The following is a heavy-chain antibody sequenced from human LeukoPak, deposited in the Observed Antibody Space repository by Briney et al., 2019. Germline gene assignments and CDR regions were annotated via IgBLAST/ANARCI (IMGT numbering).Heavy chain of an antibody. D-gene: IGHD1-1*01. CDR1: GFTFDDYT. V-gene: IGHV3-43*01. Sequence: PGGSLRLSCAASGFTFDDYTMHWVRQAPGKGLEWVSLISWDGGSTYLAVSVKGRFTISRDNSKNSLYLQMNSLRTEDTALYYCAKGDNWNGMVPFDYWGQGTLVTVSS. J-gene: IGHJ4*02. CDR3: AKGDNWNGMVPFDY. CDR2: ISWDGGST.